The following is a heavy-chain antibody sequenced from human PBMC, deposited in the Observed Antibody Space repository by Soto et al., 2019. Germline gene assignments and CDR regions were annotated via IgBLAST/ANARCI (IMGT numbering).Heavy chain of an antibody. CDR3: AKVPTYSSGWYWIH. V-gene: IGHV3-23*01. D-gene: IGHD6-19*01. CDR2: ISGSGGST. J-gene: IGHJ4*02. CDR1: GFTFRSDA. Sequence: EVQLLESGGGLVQPGGSLRLSCAASGFTFRSDAMSWVRQAPGKGLEWVSAISGSGGSTYYADSVKGRFTISRDNSKNTLYLQMNSLRAEDTAVYYCAKVPTYSSGWYWIHWGQGTLVTVSS.